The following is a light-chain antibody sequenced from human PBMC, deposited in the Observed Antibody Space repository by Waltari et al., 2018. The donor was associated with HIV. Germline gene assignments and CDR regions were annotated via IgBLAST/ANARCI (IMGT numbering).Light chain of an antibody. V-gene: IGLV2-11*01. Sequence: QSALTQPRSVSGSPGPAVTISCTGTSSVVGGFNIVSWYKQYPGKAPKLMIYYVSKRPSGVPYRFSGSKSGNTASLTISGLQAEDEAYYYCCSYAGSYVVFGGGTKLTVL. J-gene: IGLJ2*01. CDR3: CSYAGSYVV. CDR2: YVS. CDR1: SSVVGGFNI.